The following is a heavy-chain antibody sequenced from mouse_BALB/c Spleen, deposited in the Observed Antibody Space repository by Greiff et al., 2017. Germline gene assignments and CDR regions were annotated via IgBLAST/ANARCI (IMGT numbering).Heavy chain of an antibody. V-gene: IGHV3-2*02. J-gene: IGHJ2*01. CDR2: ISYSGST. CDR3: ARGEISYYFDY. CDR1: GYSITSDYA. D-gene: IGHD1-1*01. Sequence: DVKLQESGPGLVKPSQSLSLTCTVTGYSITSDYAWNWIRQFPGNKLEWMGYISYSGSTSYNPSLKSRISITRDTSKNQFFLQLNSVTTEDTATYYCARGEISYYFDYWGQGTTLTVSS.